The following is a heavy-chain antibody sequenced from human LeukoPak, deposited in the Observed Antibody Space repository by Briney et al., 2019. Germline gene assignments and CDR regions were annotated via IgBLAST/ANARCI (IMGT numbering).Heavy chain of an antibody. CDR1: GFTFSRYG. CDR2: IWNDGSNK. Sequence: GGSLRLSCVASGFTFSRYGMYWVRQAPGKGLEWVAVIWNDGSNKFYADSVKGRFTISRDNSKNTLYLQMNSLRAEDTGVYYCARNAALEYWGQGTLVTVSS. D-gene: IGHD6-25*01. J-gene: IGHJ4*02. V-gene: IGHV3-33*07. CDR3: ARNAALEY.